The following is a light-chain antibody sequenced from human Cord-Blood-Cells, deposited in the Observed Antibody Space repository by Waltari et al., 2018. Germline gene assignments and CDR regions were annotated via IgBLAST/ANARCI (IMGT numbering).Light chain of an antibody. V-gene: IGLV2-8*01. CDR3: SAYAGSNNLV. Sequence: QSALTQPPSASGSPGQSVTISCTGTSSDVGGYNYVSWYQQHQGKAPKLWIYEVSKRASGGPDRCSGSKSCIPASLTVSGLRAEDEADYYGSAYAGSNNLVVGGGTKLTVL. CDR1: SSDVGGYNY. CDR2: EVS. J-gene: IGLJ2*01.